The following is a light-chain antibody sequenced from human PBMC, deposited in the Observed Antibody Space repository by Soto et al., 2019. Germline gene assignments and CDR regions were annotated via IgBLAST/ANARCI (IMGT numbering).Light chain of an antibody. Sequence: ELVLTQSPSTLSLSPGERATLSCRASQSVRTSLAWYQQKPGQPPRLIIYDSSNRANGVPARFGGSGSGTDFTLTIDSLEPEDFAVYYCQQRNVWPPITFGQGTRLEI. CDR2: DSS. CDR1: QSVRTS. J-gene: IGKJ5*01. V-gene: IGKV3-11*01. CDR3: QQRNVWPPIT.